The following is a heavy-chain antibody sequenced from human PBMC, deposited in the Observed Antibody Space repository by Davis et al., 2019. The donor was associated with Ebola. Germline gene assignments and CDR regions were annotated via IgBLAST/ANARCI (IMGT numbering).Heavy chain of an antibody. CDR2: IYWNDDK. CDR3: ARISCSSTSCFNGNWFDP. CDR1: GFSLSTSGVG. Sequence: SGPTLVKPTETLTLTCTFSGFSLSTSGVGVGWIRQPPGKALEWLALIYWNDDKRYSPSLKSRLTITKDTSKNQVVLTMTNMDPVDTATYYCARISCSSTSCFNGNWFDPWGQGTLVTVSS. D-gene: IGHD2-2*01. V-gene: IGHV2-5*01. J-gene: IGHJ5*02.